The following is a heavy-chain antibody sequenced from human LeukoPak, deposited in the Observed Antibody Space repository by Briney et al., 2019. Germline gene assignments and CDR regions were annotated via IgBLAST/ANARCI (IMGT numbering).Heavy chain of an antibody. CDR1: GGSTSSSSYC. Sequence: SETLSLTCTVSGGSTSSSSYCGGWIRQPPGKGLEWIGSIYYSGSTYYNPSLKSRVTISVDTSKNQFSLKLSSVTAADTAVYYCARELVVAAAGYWGQGTLVTVSS. V-gene: IGHV4-39*01. J-gene: IGHJ4*02. D-gene: IGHD6-13*01. CDR2: IYYSGST. CDR3: ARELVVAAAGY.